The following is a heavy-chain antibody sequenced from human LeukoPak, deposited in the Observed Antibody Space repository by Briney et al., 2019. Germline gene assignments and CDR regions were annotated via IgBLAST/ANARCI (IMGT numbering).Heavy chain of an antibody. D-gene: IGHD1-26*01. V-gene: IGHV4-30-4*07. J-gene: IGHJ4*02. CDR1: GGSISSGGYS. Sequence: PSETLSLTCAVSGGSISSGGYSWSWIRQPPGKGLEWIGYIYYSGSTYYNPSLKSRVTISVDTSKNQFSLKLSSVTAADTAVYYCARASSGSYRYFDYWGQGTLVTVSS. CDR2: IYYSGST. CDR3: ARASSGSYRYFDY.